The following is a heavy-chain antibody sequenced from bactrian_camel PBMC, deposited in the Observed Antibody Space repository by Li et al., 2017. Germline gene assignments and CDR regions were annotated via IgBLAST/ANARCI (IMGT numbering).Heavy chain of an antibody. CDR2: INTSIGRT. J-gene: IGHJ4*01. D-gene: IGHD6*01. Sequence: VQLVESGGGSVQAGGSLRLSCVASGDTYSGYSMGWFRQAPGNEREGVGTINTSIGRTTYADYVKGRFTITQDSGSDTVYLQLNSLKPEDTAAYYCALYETWLYGSCLPEPNAYNYWGQGTQVTVS. CDR1: GDTYSGYS. V-gene: IGHV3S40*01. CDR3: ALYETWLYGSCLPEPNAYNY.